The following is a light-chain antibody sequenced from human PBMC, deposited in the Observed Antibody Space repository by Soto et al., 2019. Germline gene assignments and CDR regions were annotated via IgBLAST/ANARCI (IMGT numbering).Light chain of an antibody. CDR3: QHYNSYSEA. J-gene: IGKJ1*01. V-gene: IGKV1-5*03. CDR2: KAS. CDR1: QTISSW. Sequence: DIQMTQSPSTLSGSVGDRATITCRASQTISSWLAWYQQKPGKAPKLLIYKASTLKSGVPSRFRGSGSGTEFTLTISSLTPDDFETYYCQHYNSYSEAFGQGTKVDIK.